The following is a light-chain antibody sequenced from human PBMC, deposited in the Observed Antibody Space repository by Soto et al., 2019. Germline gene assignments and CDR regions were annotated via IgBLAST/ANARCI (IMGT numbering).Light chain of an antibody. CDR2: VNRDGSH. V-gene: IGLV4-69*01. Sequence: QSVLTQSPSASASLGASVTLTCTLSSGYSNYAIAWHQLQPERGPRYLMRVNRDGSHNRGDGIPDRFSGSISGAERYLTICRLQSEDEADYYCQTWGPGIRVFGGGTKVTVL. CDR3: QTWGPGIRV. J-gene: IGLJ3*02. CDR1: SGYSNYA.